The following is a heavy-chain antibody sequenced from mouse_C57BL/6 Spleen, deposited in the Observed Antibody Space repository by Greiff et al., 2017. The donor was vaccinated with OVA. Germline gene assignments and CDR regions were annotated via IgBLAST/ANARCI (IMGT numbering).Heavy chain of an antibody. J-gene: IGHJ2*01. CDR1: GYTFTNYW. V-gene: IGHV1-63*01. CDR2: IYPGGGYT. Sequence: VQLVESGAELVRPGTSVKMSCKASGYTFTNYWIGWAKQRPGHGLEWIGDIYPGGGYTNYNEKFKGKATLTADKSSSTAYMQFSSLTSEDSAIYYCARYDYNYFDYWGQGTTLTVSS. D-gene: IGHD2-4*01. CDR3: ARYDYNYFDY.